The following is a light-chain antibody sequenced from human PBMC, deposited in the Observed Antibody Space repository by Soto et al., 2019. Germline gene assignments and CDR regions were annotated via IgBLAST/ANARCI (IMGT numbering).Light chain of an antibody. J-gene: IGKJ4*01. V-gene: IGKV1D-12*01. CDR2: RAS. Sequence: DIQMTQSPSSVSASVGDRVTITCRASQGVSSWLAWYQQKPGKTPSLLIYRASSLQSGVPSRFSDSGSGTDFPLTISSLQPEAFETYYCQQADRLPLTVGVGTKVDI. CDR1: QGVSSW. CDR3: QQADRLPLT.